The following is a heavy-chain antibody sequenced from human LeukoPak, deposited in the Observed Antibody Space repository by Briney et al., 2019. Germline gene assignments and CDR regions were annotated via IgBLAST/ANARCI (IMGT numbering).Heavy chain of an antibody. Sequence: GGSLRLSCAASTFTFSNYWMSWVRQAPGKGLEWVANIKQDGSEKYYVDSVKGRFTTSRDNAKTSLYLRMNSLRAEDTAVYYCARDVLAAGATGTFDIWGQGTMVTVSS. J-gene: IGHJ3*02. CDR2: IKQDGSEK. CDR3: ARDVLAAGATGTFDI. CDR1: TFTFSNYW. V-gene: IGHV3-7*03. D-gene: IGHD1-14*01.